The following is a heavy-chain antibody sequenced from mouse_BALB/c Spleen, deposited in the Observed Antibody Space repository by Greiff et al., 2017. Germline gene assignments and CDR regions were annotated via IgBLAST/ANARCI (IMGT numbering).Heavy chain of an antibody. J-gene: IGHJ4*01. CDR3: ARGGITAMDY. D-gene: IGHD1-2*01. CDR1: GFTFRSYT. CDR2: ISNGGGST. V-gene: IGHV5-12-2*01. Sequence: EVQVVESGGGLVQPGGSLKLSCAASGFTFRSYTMSWVRQTPEKRLEWVAYISNGGGSTYYPDTVKGRFTISRDNAKNTLYLQMSSLKSEDTAMYYCARGGITAMDYWGQGTSVTVSS.